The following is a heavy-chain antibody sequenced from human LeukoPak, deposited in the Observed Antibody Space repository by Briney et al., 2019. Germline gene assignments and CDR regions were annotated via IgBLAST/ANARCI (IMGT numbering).Heavy chain of an antibody. Sequence: SETLSLTCTVSGGSISSSSYYWGWIRQPPGKGLEWIGSIYYSGSTYYNPSLKSRVTISVDTSKNQFSLKLSSVTAADTAVYYCARGELDYFFDYWGQGTLVTVSS. V-gene: IGHV4-39*07. CDR2: IYYSGST. D-gene: IGHD3/OR15-3a*01. J-gene: IGHJ4*02. CDR3: ARGELDYFFDY. CDR1: GGSISSSSYY.